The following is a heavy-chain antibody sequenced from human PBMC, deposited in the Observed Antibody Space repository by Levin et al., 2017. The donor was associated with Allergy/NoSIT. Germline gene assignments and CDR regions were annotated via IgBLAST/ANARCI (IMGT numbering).Heavy chain of an antibody. V-gene: IGHV1-24*01. Sequence: GESLKISCKVSGYTLTELSMHWVRQAPGKGLEWMGGFDPEDGETIYAQKFQGRVTMTEDTSTDTAYMELSSLRSEDTAVYYCATLGPSRGGEYLNWFDPWGQGTLVTVSS. CDR1: GYTLTELS. J-gene: IGHJ5*02. CDR2: FDPEDGET. CDR3: ATLGPSRGGEYLNWFDP. D-gene: IGHD3-16*01.